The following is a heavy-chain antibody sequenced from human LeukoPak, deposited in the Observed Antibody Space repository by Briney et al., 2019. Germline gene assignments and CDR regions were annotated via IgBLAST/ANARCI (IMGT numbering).Heavy chain of an antibody. CDR3: ARAGLGAARPYYYYGMDV. CDR1: GFTFSSYW. J-gene: IGHJ6*02. Sequence: PGGSLRLSCAASGFTFSSYWMSWVRQAPGKGLEWVANIKQDGSEKYYVDSVKGRFTISRDNAKNSLYLQMSSLRAEDTAVYYCARAGLGAARPYYYYGMDVWGQGTTVTVSS. V-gene: IGHV3-7*01. CDR2: IKQDGSEK. D-gene: IGHD6-6*01.